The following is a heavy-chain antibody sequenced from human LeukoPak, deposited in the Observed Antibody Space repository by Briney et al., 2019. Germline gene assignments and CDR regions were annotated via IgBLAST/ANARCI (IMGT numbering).Heavy chain of an antibody. D-gene: IGHD3-22*01. Sequence: ASVTVSCKASGYTFTSYGISWVRQAPGQGLEWMGWISAYNGNTNYAQKLQGRVTMTTDTSTNTAYMELRSLRSDDTAVYYCARGSDSSGYPLPYYYYGMDVWGQGTTVTVSS. CDR2: ISAYNGNT. CDR3: ARGSDSSGYPLPYYYYGMDV. J-gene: IGHJ6*02. V-gene: IGHV1-18*01. CDR1: GYTFTSYG.